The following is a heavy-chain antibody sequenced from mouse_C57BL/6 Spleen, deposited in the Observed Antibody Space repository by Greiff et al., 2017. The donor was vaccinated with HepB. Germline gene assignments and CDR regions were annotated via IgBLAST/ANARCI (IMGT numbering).Heavy chain of an antibody. CDR2: IFPGSGST. Sequence: QVQLQQSGPELVKPGASVKISCKASGYTFTDYYINWVKQRPGQGLEWIGWIFPGSGSTYYNEKFKGKATLTVDKSSSTAYMWLSSLTSEDSAVYFCARLSLYYYDYWGQGTTLTGSS. CDR3: ARLSLYYYDY. CDR1: GYTFTDYY. J-gene: IGHJ2*01. V-gene: IGHV1-75*01.